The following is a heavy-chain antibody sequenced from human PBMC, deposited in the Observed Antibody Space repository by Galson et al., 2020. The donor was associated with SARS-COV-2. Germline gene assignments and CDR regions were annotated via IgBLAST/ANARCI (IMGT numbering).Heavy chain of an antibody. CDR2: VSYSGTT. CDR3: ARRRRYDILTGPGDWFDP. V-gene: IGHV4-39*01. CDR1: GGSISNSLYF. J-gene: IGHJ5*02. Sequence: SQTLSLTCTVSGGSISNSLYFWDWIRQPPGKGLEWIGSVSYSGTTYYNPSLKSRVYIFVDTAKSQFSLEVTSVTAADTAVYYCARRRRYDILTGPGDWFDPWGQGTLVTVSS. D-gene: IGHD3-9*01.